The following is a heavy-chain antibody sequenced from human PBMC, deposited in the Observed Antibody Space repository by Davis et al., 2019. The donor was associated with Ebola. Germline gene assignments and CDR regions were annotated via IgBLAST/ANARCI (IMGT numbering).Heavy chain of an antibody. V-gene: IGHV3-23*01. J-gene: IGHJ4*02. Sequence: PGGSLRLSCAASGFTFSTYAMTWVRQAPGKGLEWLAAISGSGGSTYYADSVKGRFTISRDSSKNTLYLQMNSLRAEDTAVYYCAKDIGNGVTGGKGKYLFDCWGQGTLVTVSS. CDR1: GFTFSTYA. CDR2: ISGSGGST. D-gene: IGHD4-23*01. CDR3: AKDIGNGVTGGKGKYLFDC.